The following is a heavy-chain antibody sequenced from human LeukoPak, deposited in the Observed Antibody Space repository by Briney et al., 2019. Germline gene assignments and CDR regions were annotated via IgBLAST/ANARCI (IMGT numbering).Heavy chain of an antibody. V-gene: IGHV3-53*05. Sequence: GGSLRLSCAASGFTVSSNYMSWVRQAPGKGLEWVSVIYSGGSTYYADSVKGRFTISRDNSKNTLYLQMNSLRSEDTAVYYCARFPNTAMVMGLEYYYYGMDVWGQGTTVTVSS. J-gene: IGHJ6*02. CDR2: IYSGGST. D-gene: IGHD5-18*01. CDR3: ARFPNTAMVMGLEYYYYGMDV. CDR1: GFTVSSNY.